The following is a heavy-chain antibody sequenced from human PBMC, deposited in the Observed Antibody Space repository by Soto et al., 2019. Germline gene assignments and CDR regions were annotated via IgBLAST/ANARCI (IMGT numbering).Heavy chain of an antibody. J-gene: IGHJ5*02. D-gene: IGHD1-20*01. V-gene: IGHV3-30*18. CDR2: ISYDGSNK. CDR3: AKEKGGRVGKTVITGTSPYNWFDP. Sequence: GGSLRLSCAASGFTFSSYGMHWVRQAPGKGLEWVAVISYDGSNKYYADSVKGRFTISRDNSKNTLYLQMNSLRAEDTAVYYCAKEKGGRVGKTVITGTSPYNWFDPWGQGTLVTVSS. CDR1: GFTFSSYG.